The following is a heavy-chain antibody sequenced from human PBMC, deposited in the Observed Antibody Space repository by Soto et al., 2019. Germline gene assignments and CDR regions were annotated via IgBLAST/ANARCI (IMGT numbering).Heavy chain of an antibody. CDR1: GYTFTSYD. CDR2: MNPNSGNT. D-gene: IGHD6-19*01. V-gene: IGHV1-8*01. Sequence: QVQLVQSGAEVKKPGASVKVSCKASGYTFTSYDINWVRQATGQGLEWMGWMNPNSGNTGYAQKFQGRVTMTRNTSISTAYMERSSLRSEDTAVYYCATGWGSSGWYYLDYWGQGTLVTVSS. J-gene: IGHJ4*02. CDR3: ATGWGSSGWYYLDY.